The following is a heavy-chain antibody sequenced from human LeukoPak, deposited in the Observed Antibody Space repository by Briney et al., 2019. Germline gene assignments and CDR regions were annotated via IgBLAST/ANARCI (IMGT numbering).Heavy chain of an antibody. V-gene: IGHV1-2*02. CDR2: LNPKSGDT. J-gene: IGHJ4*02. CDR3: ARPSSTDYV. CDR1: GYTFTDYY. D-gene: IGHD2-2*01. Sequence: GASVKVSCKASGYTFTDYYYIHWVRQAPGHGLEWMGWLNPKSGDTNYAQKFQGRVTVTRDTSISTAYMELSRLRSDDTAVYYCARPSSTDYVWGQGTQVTVSS.